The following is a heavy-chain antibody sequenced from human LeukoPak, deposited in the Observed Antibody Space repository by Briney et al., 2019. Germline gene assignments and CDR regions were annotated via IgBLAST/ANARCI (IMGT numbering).Heavy chain of an antibody. J-gene: IGHJ4*02. CDR1: GYTFTGYY. D-gene: IGHD2-15*01. CDR3: ARVSRYCSGGSCYPPAY. V-gene: IGHV1-2*02. CDR2: INPNSGGT. Sequence: ASVKVSCTASGYTFTGYYMHWVRQAPGQGLEWMGWINPNSGGTNYAQKFQGRVTMTRDTSISTAYMELSRLRSDDTAVYYCARVSRYCSGGSCYPPAYWGQGTLVTVSS.